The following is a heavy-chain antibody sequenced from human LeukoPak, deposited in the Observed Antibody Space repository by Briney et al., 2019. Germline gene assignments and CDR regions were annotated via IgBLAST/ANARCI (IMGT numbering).Heavy chain of an antibody. J-gene: IGHJ4*02. V-gene: IGHV3-30*18. CDR2: ISYDGSNK. D-gene: IGHD6-25*01. Sequence: GGSLRLSCAASGFTFSRHWLYWVRQAPGKGLEWVAVISYDGSNKYYADSVKGRFTISRDNSKNTLYLQMNSLRAEDTAVYYCAKDLGSTGLDYWGQGTLVTVSS. CDR3: AKDLGSTGLDY. CDR1: GFTFSRHW.